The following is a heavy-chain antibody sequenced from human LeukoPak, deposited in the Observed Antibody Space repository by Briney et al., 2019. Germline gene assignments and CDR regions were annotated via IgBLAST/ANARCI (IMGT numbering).Heavy chain of an antibody. Sequence: PGGSLRLSCAASGFTFNSYSMNWVRQAPGKGLEWVSYISSSGGSIFYADSVKGRFTISRENSKNTLYLQMNSLRAADTAKYYCAKASRRHCGTTICYTLDYWGQGTLVTVSS. V-gene: IGHV3-48*01. CDR1: GFTFNSYS. D-gene: IGHD2-2*02. CDR2: ISSSGGSI. J-gene: IGHJ4*02. CDR3: AKASRRHCGTTICYTLDY.